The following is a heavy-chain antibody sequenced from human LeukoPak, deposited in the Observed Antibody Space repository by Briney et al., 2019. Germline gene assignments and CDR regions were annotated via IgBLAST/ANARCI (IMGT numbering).Heavy chain of an antibody. CDR1: GGSISSSSYY. J-gene: IGHJ5*02. CDR2: IYYSGST. V-gene: IGHV4-39*01. Sequence: SETLSLTCTVSGGSISSSSYYWGWIRQPPGKGLEWIGSIYYSGSTYYNPSLESRVTISVDTSKNQFSLKLSSVTAADTAVYYCARRAEYQPPNWFDPWGQGTLVTVSS. D-gene: IGHD2-2*01. CDR3: ARRAEYQPPNWFDP.